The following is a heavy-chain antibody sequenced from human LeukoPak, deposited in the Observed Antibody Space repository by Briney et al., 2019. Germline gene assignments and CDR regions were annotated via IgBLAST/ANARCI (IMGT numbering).Heavy chain of an antibody. CDR1: GFTFTSSA. CDR3: AAEPYYYDSSGYYHLDY. D-gene: IGHD3-22*01. Sequence: VKVSCKASGFTFTSSAMQWVRQARGQRLEWIGWIVVGSGNTNYAQKFQERVTITRDMSTSTAYMELSSLRSEDTAVYYCAAEPYYYDSSGYYHLDYWGQGTLVTVSS. J-gene: IGHJ4*02. CDR2: IVVGSGNT. V-gene: IGHV1-58*02.